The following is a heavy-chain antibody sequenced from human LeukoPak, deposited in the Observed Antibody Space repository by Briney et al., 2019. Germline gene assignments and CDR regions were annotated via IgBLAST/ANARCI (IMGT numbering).Heavy chain of an antibody. J-gene: IGHJ4*02. Sequence: GGSLRLSCAASGFTFSSYGMHWVRQAPGKGLEWVAVIWYDGSNKYYADSVKGRFTISRDNSKNTLYLQMNSLRAEDTAVYYCARDFYTGMFDYWGQGTLVTVSS. CDR2: IWYDGSNK. V-gene: IGHV3-33*01. CDR1: GFTFSSYG. CDR3: ARDFYTGMFDY. D-gene: IGHD3-10*02.